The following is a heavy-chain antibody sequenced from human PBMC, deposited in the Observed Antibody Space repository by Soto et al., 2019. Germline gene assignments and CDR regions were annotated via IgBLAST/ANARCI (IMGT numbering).Heavy chain of an antibody. Sequence: ASVKVSCKASGGTFSSYAISWVRQAPGQGLEWMGGIIPIFGTANYAQKFQGRVTITADESTSTAYMELSSLRSEDTAVYYCAGRGAFGAAGLDGAFDIWGQGTMVTVSS. CDR3: AGRGAFGAAGLDGAFDI. D-gene: IGHD6-13*01. CDR2: IIPIFGTA. J-gene: IGHJ3*02. CDR1: GGTFSSYA. V-gene: IGHV1-69*13.